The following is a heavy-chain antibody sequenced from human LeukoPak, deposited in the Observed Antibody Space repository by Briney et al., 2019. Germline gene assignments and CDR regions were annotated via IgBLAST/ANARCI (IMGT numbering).Heavy chain of an antibody. V-gene: IGHV3-53*01. D-gene: IGHD3-10*01. Sequence: EDSVKGRFTISRDISKNALYLQMNSLRAEDTAVYYCATLGSYYDMDVWGQGTTVTVSS. CDR3: ATLGSYYDMDV. J-gene: IGHJ6*02.